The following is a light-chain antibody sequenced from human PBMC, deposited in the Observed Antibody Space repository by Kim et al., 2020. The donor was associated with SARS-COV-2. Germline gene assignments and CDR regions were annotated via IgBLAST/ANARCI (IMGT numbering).Light chain of an antibody. Sequence: SPGERATLSSRTSQRISSRYLAWYQQKPGQAPRLLIYGASSRGTGIPDRFSGSGSGTDFTLTISGLEPEDSAVYYCQQYGRSPLTFGGGTKVEIK. CDR2: GAS. CDR3: QQYGRSPLT. CDR1: QRISSRY. V-gene: IGKV3-20*01. J-gene: IGKJ4*01.